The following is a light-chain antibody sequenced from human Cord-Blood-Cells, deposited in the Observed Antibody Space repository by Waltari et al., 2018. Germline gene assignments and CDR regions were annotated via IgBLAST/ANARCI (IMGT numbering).Light chain of an antibody. CDR2: DAS. V-gene: IGKV3-11*01. J-gene: IGKJ1*01. Sequence: EIVLTQSPATLSLSPGERATLSCRASQSVSSYLAWYQQKPGQAPRLLIYDASNMSTGIPARFSGCGSGTDFTLTISSLEPEDFAVYYCQQRSNWPPWTFGQGTKVEIK. CDR1: QSVSSY. CDR3: QQRSNWPPWT.